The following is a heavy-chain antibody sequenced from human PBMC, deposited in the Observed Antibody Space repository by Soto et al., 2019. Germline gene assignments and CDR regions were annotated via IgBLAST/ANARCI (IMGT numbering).Heavy chain of an antibody. Sequence: PGGSLRLSCAASGFTFSSYWMSWVRQAPGKGLEWVANIKQDGSEKYYVDSVKGRFTISRDNAKNSLYLQMNSLRAEDTAVYYCAREFGSSWYGWFDPWGQGTLVTVSS. J-gene: IGHJ5*02. CDR2: IKQDGSEK. CDR1: GFTFSSYW. CDR3: AREFGSSWYGWFDP. V-gene: IGHV3-7*03. D-gene: IGHD6-13*01.